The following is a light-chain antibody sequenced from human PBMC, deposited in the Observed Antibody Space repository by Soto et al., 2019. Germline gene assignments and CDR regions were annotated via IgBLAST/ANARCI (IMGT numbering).Light chain of an antibody. CDR1: SSDVGAYNF. CDR2: DVS. V-gene: IGLV2-14*01. CDR3: SSYTSSSTLV. J-gene: IGLJ1*01. Sequence: QSALTQPASVSGSPGQSITISCTGTSSDVGAYNFVSWYQKYPGKAPKLMIYDVSNRPSGVSTRFSGSKSGNTASLTISGLQAEDEADYYCSSYTSSSTLVFGTGTKVTVL.